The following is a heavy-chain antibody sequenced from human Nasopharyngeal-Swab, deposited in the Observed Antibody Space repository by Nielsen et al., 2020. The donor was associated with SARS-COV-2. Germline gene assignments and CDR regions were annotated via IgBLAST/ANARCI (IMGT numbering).Heavy chain of an antibody. CDR3: ARRQRLVRPSTNYYYGMDV. Sequence: WIRQPPGKGLEWIGEINHSGSTNYNPSLKSRVTISVDTSKKQFSLKLSSVTAADTAVYYCARRQRLVRPSTNYYYGMDVWGQGTTVTVSS. CDR2: INHSGST. V-gene: IGHV4-34*01. J-gene: IGHJ6*02. D-gene: IGHD6-13*01.